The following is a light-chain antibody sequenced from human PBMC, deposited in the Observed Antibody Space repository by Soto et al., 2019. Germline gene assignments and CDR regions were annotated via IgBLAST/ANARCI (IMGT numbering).Light chain of an antibody. CDR2: GAS. CDR1: QSVSSN. Sequence: ETVMTQSPTTLSVSPVERSTLSRRASQSVSSNLSWCQQKPGKAPRLLLYGASTRATGIPARFSGSGSWTEFSLTISSLQSEDFAVYYCQQYNDWPPWKFGQGTKVDIK. V-gene: IGKV3-15*01. CDR3: QQYNDWPPWK. J-gene: IGKJ1*01.